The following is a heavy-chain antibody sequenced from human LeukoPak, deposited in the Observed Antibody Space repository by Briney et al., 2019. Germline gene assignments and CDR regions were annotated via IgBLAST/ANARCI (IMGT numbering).Heavy chain of an antibody. Sequence: GGSLRLSCAASGFTVSSNYMSWVRQAPGKGLEWVSVIYSGGSTYYADSVKGRFTISRDNSKNTLYLQMNSLRAEDTAVYYCARAPMDSSGWYRDAFDIWGQGTMVTVSS. D-gene: IGHD6-19*01. CDR3: ARAPMDSSGWYRDAFDI. V-gene: IGHV3-53*01. J-gene: IGHJ3*02. CDR1: GFTVSSNY. CDR2: IYSGGST.